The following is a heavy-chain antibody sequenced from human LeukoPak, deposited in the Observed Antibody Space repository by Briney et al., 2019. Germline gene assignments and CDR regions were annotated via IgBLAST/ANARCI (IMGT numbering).Heavy chain of an antibody. D-gene: IGHD5-18*01. CDR2: ISYDGSNK. V-gene: IGHV3-30*18. J-gene: IGHJ4*02. CDR1: GFTFSSYW. Sequence: PGGSLRLSCAASGFTFSSYWMHWVRQAPGKGLEWVAFISYDGSNKYYADSVKGRLTISRVNPKNTLYLQMNSLRAEDTAVYYCAKPLWIQLWLSSKKASQTHDYWGQGTLVTVSS. CDR3: AKPLWIQLWLSSKKASQTHDY.